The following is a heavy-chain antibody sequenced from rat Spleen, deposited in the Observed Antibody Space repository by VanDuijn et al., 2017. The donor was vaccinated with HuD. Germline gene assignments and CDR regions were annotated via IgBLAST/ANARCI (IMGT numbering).Heavy chain of an antibody. CDR2: ITSGGSNT. CDR3: ATQSIIRVPLFDY. Sequence: EVQLVESGGGLVQPGRSLKLSCAASGFTFSSFAMAWVRQAPKKGLEWVATITSGGSNTYYPDSVKGRFTVSRDNAKSTLYLQMDSLRSEDTATYYCATQSIIRVPLFDYWGQGVMVTVSS. CDR1: GFTFSSFA. J-gene: IGHJ2*01. D-gene: IGHD4-3*01. V-gene: IGHV5S23*01.